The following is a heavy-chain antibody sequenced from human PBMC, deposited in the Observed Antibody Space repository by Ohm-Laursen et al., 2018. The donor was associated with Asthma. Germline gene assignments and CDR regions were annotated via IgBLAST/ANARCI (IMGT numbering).Heavy chain of an antibody. CDR3: GRKRGSCITSTCYSLDF. J-gene: IGHJ4*02. Sequence: PSVKVSCKSSGGTFSNYVIGWVRQAPGQGLEWMGGINSVFATTDYGQKFRGRVTITADESTATVYMELSSLRSDDTALYYCGRKRGSCITSTCYSLDFWGQGTLITVSS. V-gene: IGHV1-69*01. CDR1: GGTFSNYV. D-gene: IGHD2-15*01. CDR2: INSVFATT.